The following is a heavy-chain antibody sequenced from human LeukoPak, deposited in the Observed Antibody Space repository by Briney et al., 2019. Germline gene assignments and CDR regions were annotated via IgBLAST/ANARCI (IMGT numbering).Heavy chain of an antibody. V-gene: IGHV4-39*01. CDR2: IYYSGST. D-gene: IGHD6-6*01. CDR3: ARWGREYSNSGSTYNWFDP. CDR1: GGSISSSSYY. Sequence: SETLSLTCTVSGGSISSSSYYWGWIRQPPGKGLEWIGSIYYSGSTYYNPSLKSRVTISVDTSKNQFSLKLSSVTAADAAVYYCARWGREYSNSGSTYNWFDPWGQGTLVTVSS. J-gene: IGHJ5*02.